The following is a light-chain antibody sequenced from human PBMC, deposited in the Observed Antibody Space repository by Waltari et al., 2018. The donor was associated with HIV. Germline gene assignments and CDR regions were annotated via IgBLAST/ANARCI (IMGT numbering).Light chain of an antibody. Sequence: QSVLTQPPSVSAAPGQKVTISCPGSSSNIGNNLVSCYQQRPGTAPKLRIFENNKGPSGIPDRFSGSKSGTSATLGITGLQTGDEAEYYCATWDSSLRAGVFGGGTKLTVL. V-gene: IGLV1-51*02. J-gene: IGLJ2*01. CDR2: ENN. CDR1: SSNIGNNL. CDR3: ATWDSSLRAGV.